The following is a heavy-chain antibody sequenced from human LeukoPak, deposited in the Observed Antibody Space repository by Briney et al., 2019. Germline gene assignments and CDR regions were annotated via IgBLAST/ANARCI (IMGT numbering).Heavy chain of an antibody. CDR3: GRDSGSYFLMDV. J-gene: IGHJ6*02. D-gene: IGHD1-26*01. Sequence: ASVKVSCKASGYTLTSYYMHWVRQAPGQGLEWMGIINPSGGSTSYAQKFQGRVTMTRDTSTSTVYMELSSLRSEDTAVYYCGRDSGSYFLMDVWGQGTTVTVSS. V-gene: IGHV1-46*01. CDR2: INPSGGST. CDR1: GYTLTSYY.